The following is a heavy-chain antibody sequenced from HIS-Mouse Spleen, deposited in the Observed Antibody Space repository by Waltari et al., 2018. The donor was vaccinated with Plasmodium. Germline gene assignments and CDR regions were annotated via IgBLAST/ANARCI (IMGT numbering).Heavy chain of an antibody. CDR2: ISYDGSNK. J-gene: IGHJ4*02. CDR1: GFTFSSYG. D-gene: IGHD6-13*01. CDR3: AKDRRSSSWYVDY. V-gene: IGHV3-30*18. Sequence: QVQLVESGGGVVQPGRSLRLSCAASGFTFSSYGLRCVRQAPGKGLEWVAVISYDGSNKYYADSVKGRFTISRDNSKNTLYLQMNSLRAEDTAVYYCAKDRRSSSWYVDYWGQGTLVTVSS.